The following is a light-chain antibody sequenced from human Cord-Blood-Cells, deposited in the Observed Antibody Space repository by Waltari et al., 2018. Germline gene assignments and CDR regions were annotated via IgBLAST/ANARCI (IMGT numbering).Light chain of an antibody. Sequence: QSVLTQTPSVPGPRGQWVTIPSPGSSSSMWAGYDVHWYQQLPGTAPKLLIYGNSNRPSGVPDRFSGSKSGTSASLAITGLQAEDEADYYCQSYDSSLSGYVFGTGTKVTVL. J-gene: IGLJ1*01. CDR3: QSYDSSLSGYV. CDR1: SSSMWAGYD. CDR2: GNS. V-gene: IGLV1-40*01.